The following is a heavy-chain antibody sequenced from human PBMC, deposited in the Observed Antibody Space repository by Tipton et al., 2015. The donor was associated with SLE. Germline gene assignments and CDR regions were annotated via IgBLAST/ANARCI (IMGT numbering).Heavy chain of an antibody. CDR1: GGSFSGYY. J-gene: IGHJ1*01. CDR3: ARVGVASYYDSSGYPLEYFQH. Sequence: TLSLTCAVYGGSFSGYYWSWIRQPPGKGLEWIGEINHSGSTNYNPSLKSRVTISADRSKNQFSLKLSSVPAADTAVYYCARVGVASYYDSSGYPLEYFQHWGQGTLVTVSS. CDR2: INHSGST. D-gene: IGHD3-22*01. V-gene: IGHV4-34*01.